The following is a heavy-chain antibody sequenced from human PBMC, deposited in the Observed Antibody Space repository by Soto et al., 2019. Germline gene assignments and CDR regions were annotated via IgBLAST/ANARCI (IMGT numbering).Heavy chain of an antibody. J-gene: IGHJ6*02. CDR1: GGTFSSYA. CDR2: IIPIFGTA. Sequence: QVQLVQSGAEVKKPGSSVKVSCKASGGTFSSYAISWVRQAPGQGLEWMGGIIPIFGTANYAQKFQGRVTIPADKSTSTAYMELSSLRAEDTAVYYCARERSGYSSYSYGMDVWGQGTTVTVSS. V-gene: IGHV1-69*06. CDR3: ARERSGYSSYSYGMDV. D-gene: IGHD3-22*01.